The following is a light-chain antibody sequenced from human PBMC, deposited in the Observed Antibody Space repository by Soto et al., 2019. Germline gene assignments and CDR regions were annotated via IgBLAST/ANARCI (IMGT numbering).Light chain of an antibody. Sequence: DLQMTQSPSTLSASVGDRVTITCRASQSISNWLAWYQQKPGKAPKLLIYDASSLESGVPPRFSGSGSGTDFTLAISSLQPEDSATYYCLQDINYPWTFGQGTKVDIK. CDR1: QSISNW. J-gene: IGKJ1*01. CDR3: LQDINYPWT. CDR2: DAS. V-gene: IGKV1-5*01.